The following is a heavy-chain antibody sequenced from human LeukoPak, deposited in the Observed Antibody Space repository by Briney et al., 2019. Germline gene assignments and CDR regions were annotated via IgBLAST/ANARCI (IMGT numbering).Heavy chain of an antibody. CDR2: IDPSDSYT. V-gene: IGHV5-10-1*01. CDR1: GYSFSSYW. Sequence: GESLKISCKGSGYSFSSYWITWVRQMPGKGLEWMGRIDPSDSYTNYSPSFQGRVTISADKSISTAYLQWSSLKASDTAIYYCARAISCGGGTCYAESWGQGTVVTVSS. D-gene: IGHD2-15*01. CDR3: ARAISCGGGTCYAES. J-gene: IGHJ5*02.